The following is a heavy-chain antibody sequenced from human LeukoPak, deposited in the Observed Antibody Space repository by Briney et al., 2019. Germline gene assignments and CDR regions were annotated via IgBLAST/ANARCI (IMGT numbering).Heavy chain of an antibody. J-gene: IGHJ4*02. CDR3: AKEAVAGFDY. CDR2: ISWNSGSI. V-gene: IGHV3-9*01. Sequence: GGSLRLSCAASGFTFSSYAMSWVRQAPGKGLEWVSGISWNSGSIGYADSVKGRFTISRDNAKNSLYLQMNSLRVEDTALYYCAKEAVAGFDYWGQGTLVTVSS. D-gene: IGHD6-19*01. CDR1: GFTFSSYA.